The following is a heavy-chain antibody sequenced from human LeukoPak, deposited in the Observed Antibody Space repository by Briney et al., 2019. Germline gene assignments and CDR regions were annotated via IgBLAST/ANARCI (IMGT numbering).Heavy chain of an antibody. CDR2: INHRGDT. D-gene: IGHD2-2*01. CDR3: ARAGGTSCWGCYYYYMDV. Sequence: SETLSLTCAVYGGSFSSYYWSLIRQSPGKGLEWIAEINHRGDTNYNPSVKSRVTISVDTSKNQFSLKVTSLTAADTAVYYCARAGGTSCWGCYYYYMDVWGKGTTVTVSS. CDR1: GGSFSSYY. J-gene: IGHJ6*03. V-gene: IGHV4-34*01.